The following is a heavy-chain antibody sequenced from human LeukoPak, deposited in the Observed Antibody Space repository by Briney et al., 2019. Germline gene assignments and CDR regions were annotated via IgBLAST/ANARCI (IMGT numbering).Heavy chain of an antibody. CDR1: EYTFTKHY. CDR3: AGAEYSSSSFDY. Sequence: ASVKVSCKASEYTFTKHYLHWVRQAPGQGLEWMGIINPSGGSTSYAQKFQGRVTMTRDTSTSTVYMELSSLRSEDTAVYYCAGAEYSSSSFDYWGQGTLVTVSS. CDR2: INPSGGST. D-gene: IGHD6-6*01. V-gene: IGHV1-46*01. J-gene: IGHJ4*02.